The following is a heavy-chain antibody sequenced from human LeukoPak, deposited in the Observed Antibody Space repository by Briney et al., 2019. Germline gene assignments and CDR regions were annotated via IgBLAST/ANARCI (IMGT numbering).Heavy chain of an antibody. J-gene: IGHJ3*02. D-gene: IGHD4-17*01. Sequence: EASVRVSCKASGGTFSSYAISWVRQAPGEGVEWMGGIIPIFGTANYAQKFQGRVTITADESTSTAYMELSSLRSENIAVYSCARNTAPDIWGQGTLVTVSS. CDR3: ARNTAPDI. CDR1: GGTFSSYA. CDR2: IIPIFGTA. V-gene: IGHV1-69*13.